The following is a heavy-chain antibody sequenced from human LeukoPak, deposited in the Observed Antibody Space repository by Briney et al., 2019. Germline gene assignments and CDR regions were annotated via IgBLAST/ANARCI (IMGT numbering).Heavy chain of an antibody. CDR1: GFTFSSYA. J-gene: IGHJ5*02. CDR2: IRYDGSNK. D-gene: IGHD2-2*01. Sequence: GGSLRLSCPASGFTFSSYAMHWVRQAPGKGLEWVAFIRYDGSNKYYADSVKGRLTISRDNSKNTLYLQMNSLRAEDTAVYYCAKDPSRYCSSTSCYYNWFDPWGQGTLVTVSS. V-gene: IGHV3-30*02. CDR3: AKDPSRYCSSTSCYYNWFDP.